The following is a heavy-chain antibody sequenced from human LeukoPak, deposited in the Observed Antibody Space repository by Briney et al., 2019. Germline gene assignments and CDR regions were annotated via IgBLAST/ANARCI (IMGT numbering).Heavy chain of an antibody. CDR3: AREGRVPAAMGSQRFDP. D-gene: IGHD2-2*01. Sequence: TPFLTCSVLGGSITWHYWGWIRQPPGKGLEWIGGINHSGSTNSNPPLKSRVTISVDTSKNQFSLKLSSVTAADTAVYYCAREGRVPAAMGSQRFDPWGQGTLVTVSS. CDR2: INHSGST. CDR1: GGSITWHY. V-gene: IGHV4-34*01. J-gene: IGHJ5*02.